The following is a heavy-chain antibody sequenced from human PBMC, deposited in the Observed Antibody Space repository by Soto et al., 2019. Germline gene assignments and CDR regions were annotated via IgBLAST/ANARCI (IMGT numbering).Heavy chain of an antibody. Sequence: EVQLLESGGGLVQPGGSLRISCAASGFTFSSYAMSWVRQAPGKGLEWVSAISGSGGSTYYADSVKGRFTISRDNSKNTLYLQMNSLRAEDTAVYYCAKDSMTIFGVVIILYNYYMDVWGKGTTVTVSS. CDR3: AKDSMTIFGVVIILYNYYMDV. V-gene: IGHV3-23*01. J-gene: IGHJ6*03. CDR1: GFTFSSYA. CDR2: ISGSGGST. D-gene: IGHD3-3*01.